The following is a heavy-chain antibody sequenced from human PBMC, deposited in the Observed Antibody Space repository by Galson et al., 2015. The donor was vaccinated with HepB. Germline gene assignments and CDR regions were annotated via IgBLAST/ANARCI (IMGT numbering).Heavy chain of an antibody. CDR1: GYSFSTYW. V-gene: IGHV5-10-1*01. J-gene: IGHJ4*02. D-gene: IGHD3-10*01. CDR2: IDPSDSYT. Sequence: QSGAEVKKPGEPLKISCKGSGYSFSTYWITWVRQMPGKGLEWMGRIDPSDSYTSYSPSFQGHVTISADKSISTVYLQWSSLKASDTAMYYCAAGAPAFYGSANGFDYWGQGTLVTVSS. CDR3: AAGAPAFYGSANGFDY.